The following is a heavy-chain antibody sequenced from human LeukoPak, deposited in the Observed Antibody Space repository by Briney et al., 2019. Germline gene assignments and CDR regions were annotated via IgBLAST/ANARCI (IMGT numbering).Heavy chain of an antibody. V-gene: IGHV3-23*01. CDR1: GFTFSSYA. D-gene: IGHD2-2*01. J-gene: IGHJ6*02. Sequence: GGSLRLSCAASGFTFSSYAMSWVRQAPGKGMEWVSAIRGSGGSTYYADSVKGRFTISRDNSKHTLYLQMNSLRAEDTAVYYCAKCGVVPAAKYYYYYYGMDVWGQGTTVTVSS. CDR3: AKCGVVPAAKYYYYYYGMDV. CDR2: IRGSGGST.